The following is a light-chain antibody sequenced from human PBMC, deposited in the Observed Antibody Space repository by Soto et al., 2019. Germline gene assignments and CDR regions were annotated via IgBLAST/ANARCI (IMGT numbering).Light chain of an antibody. J-gene: IGKJ2*01. Sequence: EIVLTQSPGPLSLSPGERATLSCRASQSVSSSYLAWYQQKPGQAPSLLIYGASSRATGIPDRFSGSGSGTDFTLSISRLDTEDFAVYYCQQYGSSLYTVGQGTKLEIK. CDR2: GAS. V-gene: IGKV3-20*01. CDR3: QQYGSSLYT. CDR1: QSVSSSY.